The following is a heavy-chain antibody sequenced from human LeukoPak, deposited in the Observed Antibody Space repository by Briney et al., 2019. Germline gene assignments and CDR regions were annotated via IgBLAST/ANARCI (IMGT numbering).Heavy chain of an antibody. D-gene: IGHD6-13*01. J-gene: IGHJ3*02. CDR3: ARDAGAAAGTGYDAFDI. CDR1: GGTFSSYA. V-gene: IGHV1-69*04. Sequence: SVKVSCKASGGTFSSYAISWVRQAPGQGLEWMGRIIPILGIANYAQKFQGRVTITADKSTSTAYMELSSLRSEDTAVYYCARDAGAAAGTGYDAFDIWGQGTMVTVSS. CDR2: IIPILGIA.